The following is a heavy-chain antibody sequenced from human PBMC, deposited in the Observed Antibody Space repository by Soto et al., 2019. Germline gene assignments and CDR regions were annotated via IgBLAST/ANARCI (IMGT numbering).Heavy chain of an antibody. CDR1: GFTFSSCV. Sequence: EVQLLESGGDSVQPGGSLRLSCAASGFTFSSCVMSWVRQAPGKGLEWVSTISGSGGSAYYADSVKGRFTISRDNSKNTLYLQMNSLRVDDTAVYYCAKGLPDTIFGVLIRFDSWGQGTLVTVSS. V-gene: IGHV3-23*01. CDR2: ISGSGGSA. J-gene: IGHJ4*02. D-gene: IGHD3-3*01. CDR3: AKGLPDTIFGVLIRFDS.